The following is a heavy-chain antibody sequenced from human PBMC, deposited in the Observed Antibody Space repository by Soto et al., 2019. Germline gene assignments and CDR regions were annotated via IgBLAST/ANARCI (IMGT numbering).Heavy chain of an antibody. D-gene: IGHD3-22*01. Sequence: QVQLVQSGAEVKKPGASVKVSCKASGYTFTSYAMHWVRQAPGQRLEWMGWINAGNGNTKYSQKFQGRVTITRDTSASTAYMELSSLRSEDTAVYYCSVVVITTTSRRAFDIWGQGTMVTVSS. CDR3: SVVVITTTSRRAFDI. CDR2: INAGNGNT. V-gene: IGHV1-3*01. CDR1: GYTFTSYA. J-gene: IGHJ3*02.